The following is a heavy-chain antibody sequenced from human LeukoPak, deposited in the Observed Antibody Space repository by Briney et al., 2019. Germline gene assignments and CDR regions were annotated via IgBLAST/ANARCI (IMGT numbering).Heavy chain of an antibody. Sequence: GGSLRLSCAASGFTFSSYAMSWVRQAPGKGLEWVSVIYSGGSTYYADSVKGRFTISRDNSKNTLYLQMNSLRAEDTAVYYCASYSGSWGHYYYGMDVWGQGTTVTVS. CDR1: GFTFSSYA. CDR3: ASYSGSWGHYYYGMDV. V-gene: IGHV3-53*01. D-gene: IGHD6-13*01. J-gene: IGHJ6*02. CDR2: IYSGGST.